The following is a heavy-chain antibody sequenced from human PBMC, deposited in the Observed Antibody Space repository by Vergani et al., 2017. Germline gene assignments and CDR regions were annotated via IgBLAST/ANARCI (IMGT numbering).Heavy chain of an antibody. Sequence: VQLVQSGAEVKKPGASVKVSCKASGYTFTSYYMHWVRQAPGQGLAWMGIINPSGGSTSYAQKFQGRVTMTRDTSTSTVYMELSSLRSEDTAVYYCARADSGSYWLVNWGSGHNWFDPWGQGTLVTVSS. J-gene: IGHJ5*02. CDR2: INPSGGST. D-gene: IGHD1-26*01. CDR1: GYTFTSYY. V-gene: IGHV1-46*01. CDR3: ARADSGSYWLVNWGSGHNWFDP.